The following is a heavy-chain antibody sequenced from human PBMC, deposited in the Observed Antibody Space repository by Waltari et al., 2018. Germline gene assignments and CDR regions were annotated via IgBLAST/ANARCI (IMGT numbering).Heavy chain of an antibody. V-gene: IGHV3-43D*03. CDR3: AKDISIQGFNPDY. D-gene: IGHD2-2*01. J-gene: IGHJ4*02. CDR2: ISWDGVIT. Sequence: EVQLVESGGVVVQPGGSLRLSCSASGFTFDNYAMHWVRQAPGKGLEWLSLISWDGVITYYADSVKGRFTISSDNSKNSLYLQMHSLRLEDTALYYCAKDISIQGFNPDYWGQGTLVTVSS. CDR1: GFTFDNYA.